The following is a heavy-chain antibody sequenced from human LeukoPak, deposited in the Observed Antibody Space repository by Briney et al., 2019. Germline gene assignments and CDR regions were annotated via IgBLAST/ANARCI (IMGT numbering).Heavy chain of an antibody. J-gene: IGHJ6*02. CDR1: GYTFTSYG. CDR3: AREMERAGLYYYYYGMDV. V-gene: IGHV1-18*01. CDR2: ISAYNGNT. Sequence: ASVKVSCKASGYTFTSYGISWVRQAPGQGLEWMGWISAYNGNTNYAQKLQGRVTMTTDTSTSTAYMELRSLRSGGTAVYYCAREMERAGLYYYYYGMDVWGQGTTVTVSS. D-gene: IGHD1-14*01.